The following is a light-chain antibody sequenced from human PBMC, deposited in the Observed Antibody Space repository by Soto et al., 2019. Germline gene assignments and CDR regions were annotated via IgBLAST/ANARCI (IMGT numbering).Light chain of an antibody. Sequence: EIVMTQSPATLSVSPGERVTLSCRASQSVSSNLAWYQHKPGQAPRLLIYGASIRATGVPAKFSGSGSGTEFTLTISSLQSEDFAVYYCQQYLKWPLTFGGGTKAEIK. V-gene: IGKV3-15*01. CDR1: QSVSSN. CDR3: QQYLKWPLT. J-gene: IGKJ4*01. CDR2: GAS.